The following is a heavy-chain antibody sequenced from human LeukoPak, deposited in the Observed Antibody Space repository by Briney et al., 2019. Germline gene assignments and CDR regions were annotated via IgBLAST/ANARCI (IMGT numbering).Heavy chain of an antibody. Sequence: GGSLRLSCAASGFSFTTYWMSWVRQAQGKGLEWVANINQDGTEKYYVDSVEGRFTISRDNGKNSLYLQMNSLRVEDTAVYYCAKLAKYFYGAETFYFFEHWGQGTPVTASS. V-gene: IGHV3-7*01. D-gene: IGHD3-10*01. J-gene: IGHJ4*02. CDR3: AKLAKYFYGAETFYFFEH. CDR2: INQDGTEK. CDR1: GFSFTTYW.